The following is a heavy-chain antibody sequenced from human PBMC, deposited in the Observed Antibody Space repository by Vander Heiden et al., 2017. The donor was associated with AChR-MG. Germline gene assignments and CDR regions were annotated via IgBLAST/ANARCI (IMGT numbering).Heavy chain of an antibody. Sequence: EVQLVESGGGLVKPGGSLRLSCAASGFTFSSYSMNWVRQAPGKGLEWVSYISSSSSYIYYADSVKGRFTISRDNAKNSLYLQMNSLRAEDTAVYYCARAPHSTNYGLDAFDIWGQGTMVTVSS. V-gene: IGHV3-21*01. CDR2: ISSSSSYI. CDR3: ARAPHSTNYGLDAFDI. J-gene: IGHJ3*02. D-gene: IGHD2-8*01. CDR1: GFTFSSYS.